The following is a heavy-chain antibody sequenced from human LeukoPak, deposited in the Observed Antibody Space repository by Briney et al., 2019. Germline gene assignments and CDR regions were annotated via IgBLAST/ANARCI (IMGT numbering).Heavy chain of an antibody. J-gene: IGHJ5*02. Sequence: SETLSLTCTVSGGSISSGDYYWSWIRQPPGKGLEWIGYIYYSGSTYYNPSLKSRVTISVDTSKNQFSLKLSSVTAADTAVYYCARVRMIVPQSMSPWGQGTLVTVSS. D-gene: IGHD3-22*01. V-gene: IGHV4-30-4*01. CDR1: GGSISSGDYY. CDR2: IYYSGST. CDR3: ARVRMIVPQSMSP.